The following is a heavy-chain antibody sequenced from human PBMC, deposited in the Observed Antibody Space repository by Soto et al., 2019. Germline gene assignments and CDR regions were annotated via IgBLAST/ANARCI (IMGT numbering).Heavy chain of an antibody. Sequence: SVKVSCKASGGTFSSYAIGWVRQAPGQGLEWMGGIIPIFGTANYAQKFQGRVTITADESTSTAYMELSSLRSEDTVVYYCARTSHDDYGDRRAVGGFDPWGQGTLVTVSS. CDR2: IIPIFGTA. J-gene: IGHJ5*02. V-gene: IGHV1-69*13. D-gene: IGHD4-17*01. CDR3: ARTSHDDYGDRRAVGGFDP. CDR1: GGTFSSYA.